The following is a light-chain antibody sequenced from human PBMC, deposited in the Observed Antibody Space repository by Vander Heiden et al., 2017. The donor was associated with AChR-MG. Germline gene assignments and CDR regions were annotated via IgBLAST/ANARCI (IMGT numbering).Light chain of an antibody. CDR3: QQYGSSPKT. J-gene: IGKJ2*01. V-gene: IGKV3-20*01. CDR2: GAS. CDR1: QSVSSSY. Sequence: PGERATLSCRASQSVSSSYLAWYQQKPGQAPRLLIYGASSRATGIPDRFSGSGSGTDFTLTISRLEPEDFAVYYCQQYGSSPKTFGQGTKLEIK.